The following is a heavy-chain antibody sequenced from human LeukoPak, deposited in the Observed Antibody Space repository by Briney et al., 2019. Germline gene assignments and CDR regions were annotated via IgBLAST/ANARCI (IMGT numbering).Heavy chain of an antibody. Sequence: SETLSLTCAVYGGSFSSYYWSWIRQPPGKGLEWIGYIFYSGSTNYNPSLRSRVTISVDTSKNQFSLKLCSVTAADTAVYYCARVFSYPLRAPFDPWGQGTLVTVSS. CDR2: IFYSGST. CDR1: GGSFSSYY. V-gene: IGHV4-59*01. D-gene: IGHD3-3*01. J-gene: IGHJ5*02. CDR3: ARVFSYPLRAPFDP.